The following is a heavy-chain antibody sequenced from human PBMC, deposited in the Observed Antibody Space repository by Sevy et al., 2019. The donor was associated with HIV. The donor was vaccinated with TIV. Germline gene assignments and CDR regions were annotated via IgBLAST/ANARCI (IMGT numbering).Heavy chain of an antibody. D-gene: IGHD5-18*01. CDR2: ISRSGTTL. Sequence: GGSLRLSCAASGFTFSDFYMTWIRQAPGKGLECISYISRSGTTLYYADSVKGRFTISRDNAKNSLSLQMNSLTAEDTAVYFCARGGTAMATDFWGQGTLVTVSS. CDR3: ARGGTAMATDF. V-gene: IGHV3-11*01. CDR1: GFTFSDFY. J-gene: IGHJ4*02.